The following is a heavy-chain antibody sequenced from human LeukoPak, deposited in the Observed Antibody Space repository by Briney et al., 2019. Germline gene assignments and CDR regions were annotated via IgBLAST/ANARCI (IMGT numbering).Heavy chain of an antibody. CDR3: ARDPRWGFDY. CDR1: GFTFNDAW. V-gene: IGHV3-7*01. Sequence: GGSLRLSCAASGFTFNDAWMSWVRQAPGKGLEWVANIKQDGSEKYYVDSVKGRFTISRDNAKNSLYLQMNSLRAEDTAVYYCARDPRWGFDYWGQGTLVTVSS. CDR2: IKQDGSEK. J-gene: IGHJ4*02. D-gene: IGHD3-16*01.